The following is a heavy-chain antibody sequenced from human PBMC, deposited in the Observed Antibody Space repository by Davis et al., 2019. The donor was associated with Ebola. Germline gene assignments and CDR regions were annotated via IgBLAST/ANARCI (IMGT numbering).Heavy chain of an antibody. D-gene: IGHD3-3*01. CDR1: GFTVSSNY. V-gene: IGHV3-66*01. CDR3: ARDQIFYDFWSGYYHYYYGMDV. Sequence: GGSLRLSCAASGFTVSSNYMSWVRQAPGKGLEWVSVIYSGGSTYYADSVKGRFTISRDNSKNTLYLQMNSLRAEDTAVYYCARDQIFYDFWSGYYHYYYGMDVWGQGTTVTVSS. CDR2: IYSGGST. J-gene: IGHJ6*02.